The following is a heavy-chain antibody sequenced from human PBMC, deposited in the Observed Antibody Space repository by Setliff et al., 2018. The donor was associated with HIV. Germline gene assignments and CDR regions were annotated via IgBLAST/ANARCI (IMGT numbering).Heavy chain of an antibody. D-gene: IGHD5-18*01. CDR1: GGSINNYY. J-gene: IGHJ4*02. CDR2: INYRGNT. CDR3: ATDTAFLQEGTEF. Sequence: SETLSLTCTVSGGSINNYYWTWVRQPPGKGLEWIGYINYRGNTHCNPSLKSRVTISVDMSKNQFSLKLTSVTAADTAIYYCATDTAFLQEGTEFWGQGALVTV. V-gene: IGHV4-59*08.